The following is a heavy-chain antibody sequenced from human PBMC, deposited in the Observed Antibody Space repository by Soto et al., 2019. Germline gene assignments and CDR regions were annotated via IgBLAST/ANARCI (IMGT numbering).Heavy chain of an antibody. CDR1: GGTFSSYT. CDR2: IIPILGIA. J-gene: IGHJ6*03. CDR3: ARDKGGAGYCSGGSCGYYYYMDV. D-gene: IGHD2-15*01. Sequence: QVQLVQSGAEVKKPGSSVKVSCKASGGTFSSYTISWVRQAPGQGLEWMGRIIPILGIANYAQKFQGRVTITADKSTRTAYMELSRLRSEDTAVYYCARDKGGAGYCSGGSCGYYYYMDVWGKGTTVTVSS. V-gene: IGHV1-69*08.